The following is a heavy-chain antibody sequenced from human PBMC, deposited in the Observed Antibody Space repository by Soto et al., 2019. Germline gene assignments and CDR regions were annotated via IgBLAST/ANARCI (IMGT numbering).Heavy chain of an antibody. V-gene: IGHV1-46*01. D-gene: IGHD2-21*01. J-gene: IGHJ6*02. Sequence: ASVKVSCKASGYTFTSYYMHWVRQAPGQGLEWMGIINPSGGITSYAQKFQGRVTMTRDTSTSTVYMELSSLRSEDTAVYYCARDQIVESRDYYYSYYYGMDVWGQGTRVTVSS. CDR3: ARDQIVESRDYYYSYYYGMDV. CDR2: INPSGGIT. CDR1: GYTFTSYY.